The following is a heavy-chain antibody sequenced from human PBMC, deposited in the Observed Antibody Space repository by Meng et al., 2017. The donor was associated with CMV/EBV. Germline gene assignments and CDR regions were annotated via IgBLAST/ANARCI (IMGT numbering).Heavy chain of an antibody. J-gene: IGHJ5*02. D-gene: IGHD3-22*01. CDR2: IYYSGST. CDR3: ARDGPVTMIVVGNWFDP. Sequence: GSLRLSCTVSGGSISSSSYYWGWLRQPPGKGLEWIGSIYYSGSTYYNPSLKSRVTISVDTSKNQFSLKLSSVTAADTAVYYCARDGPVTMIVVGNWFDPWGQGTLVTVSS. CDR1: GGSISSSSYY. V-gene: IGHV4-39*07.